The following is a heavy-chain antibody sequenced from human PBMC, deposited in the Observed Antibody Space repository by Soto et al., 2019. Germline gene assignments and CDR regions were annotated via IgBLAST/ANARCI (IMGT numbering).Heavy chain of an antibody. D-gene: IGHD3-16*02. J-gene: IGHJ4*02. CDR2: ISWNSGSI. CDR1: GFTFDDYA. V-gene: IGHV3-9*01. CDR3: AKAHNMITFGGVIGNFDY. Sequence: GGSLRLSCAASGFTFDDYAMHWVRQAPGKGLEWVSGISWNSGSIGYADSVKGRFTISRDNAKNSLYLQMNSLRAEDTALYYCAKAHNMITFGGVIGNFDYWGQGTLVTVSS.